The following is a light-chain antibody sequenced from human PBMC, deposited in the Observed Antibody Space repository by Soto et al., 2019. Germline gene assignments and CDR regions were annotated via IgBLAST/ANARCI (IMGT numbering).Light chain of an antibody. V-gene: IGLV1-40*01. CDR2: GNS. CDR1: SSNIGAGYD. J-gene: IGLJ3*02. CDR3: QSYDSSLSGGV. Sequence: QSVLTQPPSVSGAPGQRVTISCTGSSSNIGAGYDVHWYQQLPGTAPKLPIYGNSNRPSGVPDRFSGSKSGTSASLAITGLQAEDEADYYCQSYDSSLSGGVFGGGTKVTVL.